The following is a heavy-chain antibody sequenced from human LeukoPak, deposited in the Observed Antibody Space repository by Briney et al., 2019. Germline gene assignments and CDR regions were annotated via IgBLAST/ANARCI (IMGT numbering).Heavy chain of an antibody. Sequence: GGSLRLSCAASGFTFSSYAMHWVRQAPGKGLVWVSRINSDGSSTSYADSVKGRFTISRDNAKNTLYLQMNSLRAEDTAVYYCARRTPYYDILTGYYNGNGGRFDYWGQGTLVTVSS. J-gene: IGHJ4*02. CDR2: INSDGSST. V-gene: IGHV3-74*01. CDR1: GFTFSSYA. CDR3: ARRTPYYDILTGYYNGNGGRFDY. D-gene: IGHD3-9*01.